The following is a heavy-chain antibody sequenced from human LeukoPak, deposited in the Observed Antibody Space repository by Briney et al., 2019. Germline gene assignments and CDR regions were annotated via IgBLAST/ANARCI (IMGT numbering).Heavy chain of an antibody. J-gene: IGHJ3*01. Sequence: GGSLRLSCAASGFTFTNFAMTWVRQVPGKGLEWVANIHKAGSESYYVDSVKGRFAISRDNAKNSLYLQLSSLRVEDTAVYYCARDQTPYCSGDCYCAIDLWSRGTLVTVSS. V-gene: IGHV3-7*01. CDR3: ARDQTPYCSGDCYCAIDL. CDR1: GFTFTNFA. D-gene: IGHD2-21*01. CDR2: IHKAGSES.